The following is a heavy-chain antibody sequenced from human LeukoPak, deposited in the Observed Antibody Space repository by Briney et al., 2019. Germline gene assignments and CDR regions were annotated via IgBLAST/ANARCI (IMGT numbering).Heavy chain of an antibody. CDR1: GFTFSSFT. V-gene: IGHV3-48*02. CDR3: ARVGNGRSWDY. D-gene: IGHD2-15*01. Sequence: GGSLRLSCAASGFTFSSFTMNWARQVPGKGLEWISYISLGNSTMFYADSVKGRFTISRDNAKNSLYLQMNSLRDDDTAVYYCARVGNGRSWDYWGQGTLVSVSP. J-gene: IGHJ4*02. CDR2: ISLGNSTM.